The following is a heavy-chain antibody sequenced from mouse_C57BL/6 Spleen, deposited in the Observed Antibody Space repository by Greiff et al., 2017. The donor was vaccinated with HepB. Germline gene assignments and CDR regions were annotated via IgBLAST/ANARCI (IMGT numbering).Heavy chain of an antibody. CDR2: IHPSDSDT. J-gene: IGHJ2*01. Sequence: QVQLKESGAELVKPGASVKVSCKASGYTFTSYWMHWVKQRPGQGLEWIGRIHPSDSDTNYNQKFKGKATLTVDKSSSTAYMQLSSLTSEDSAVYYCEILGKSYYGSSYDYFDYWGQGTTLTVSS. D-gene: IGHD1-1*01. CDR1: GYTFTSYW. CDR3: EILGKSYYGSSYDYFDY. V-gene: IGHV1-74*01.